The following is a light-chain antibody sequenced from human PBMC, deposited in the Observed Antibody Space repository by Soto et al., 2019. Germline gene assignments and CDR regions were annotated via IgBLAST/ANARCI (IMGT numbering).Light chain of an antibody. V-gene: IGKV3-11*02. Sequence: EIVLTQSPVTLSLSPGERVTLSCRASQSVNTYLTWHQHKPGQAPRLLIYDTSNRATGIPPRFNGSGSERDFTLTISSLEPEDSAVYYCQQRSSWPLTFGGGTKVDI. CDR2: DTS. J-gene: IGKJ4*01. CDR1: QSVNTY. CDR3: QQRSSWPLT.